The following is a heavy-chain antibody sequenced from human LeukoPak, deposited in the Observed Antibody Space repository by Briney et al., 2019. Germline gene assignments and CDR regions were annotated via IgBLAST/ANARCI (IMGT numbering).Heavy chain of an antibody. D-gene: IGHD3-10*01. J-gene: IGHJ4*02. CDR3: ARCWGGELFQAYYFDY. CDR1: GGSIRSSSYY. Sequence: SETLSLTCTVSGGSIRSSSYYWGWIRQPPGKGLEWIGTIYYSGSTYYNPSLKSRVTISVDTSKNQFSLKLSSVTAADTAVYYCARCWGGELFQAYYFDYWGQGTLVTVSS. CDR2: IYYSGST. V-gene: IGHV4-39*07.